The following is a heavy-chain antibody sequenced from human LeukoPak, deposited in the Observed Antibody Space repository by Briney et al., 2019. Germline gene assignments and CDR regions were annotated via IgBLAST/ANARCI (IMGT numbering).Heavy chain of an antibody. D-gene: IGHD3-22*01. J-gene: IGHJ4*02. CDR1: GFTFSSYA. CDR2: ISGSGGST. V-gene: IGHV3-23*01. Sequence: GGSLRLSCAASGFTFSSYAMSWVRQAPGKGLEWVSAISGSGGSTYYADSVKGRFTISRDNSKNTLYLQMNSLRAEDTAVYYCAKDQAPYYYDSSLDYFDYWGQGTLVTASS. CDR3: AKDQAPYYYDSSLDYFDY.